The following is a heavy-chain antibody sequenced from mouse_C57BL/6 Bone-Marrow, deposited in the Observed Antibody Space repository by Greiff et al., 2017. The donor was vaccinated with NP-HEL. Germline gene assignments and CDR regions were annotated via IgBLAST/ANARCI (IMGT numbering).Heavy chain of an antibody. Sequence: DVKLVESGGGLVKPGGSLKLSCAASGFTFSDYGMHWVRQAPEKGLEWVANISSGSSTIYYADTVKGRFTISRDNAKNTLFLQMTSLSSEDTAMYYCARREFAYWGQGTLVTVSA. CDR1: GFTFSDYG. J-gene: IGHJ3*01. CDR3: ARREFAY. V-gene: IGHV5-17*01. CDR2: ISSGSSTI.